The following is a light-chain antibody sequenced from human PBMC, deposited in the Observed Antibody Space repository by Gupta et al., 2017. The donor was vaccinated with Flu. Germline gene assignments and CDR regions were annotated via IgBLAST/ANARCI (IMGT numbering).Light chain of an antibody. CDR2: DAS. CDR3: QKRSNWPPYT. V-gene: IGKV3-11*01. J-gene: IGKJ2*01. CDR1: QSVGTY. Sequence: EIVLTQSPATLSLSPGERATLSCRASQSVGTYLAWYQQKPGQTPRLLIYDASNRDTGIPARFSGSGSGTDFTLTISSREPEDCAVYYCQKRSNWPPYTFGQGTRIDI.